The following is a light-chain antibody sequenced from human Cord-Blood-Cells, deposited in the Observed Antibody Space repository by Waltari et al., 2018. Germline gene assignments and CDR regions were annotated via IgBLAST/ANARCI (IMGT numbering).Light chain of an antibody. Sequence: QSVLTQPPSASGTPGQRVTISCSGSSSNIGSNTVNWYQQHPGTAPKLLIYSNKQRPSGVPGRFSGSKAGTSASLAISGLQSEDEADYYCAAWDDSLNGVVFGGGTKLTVL. CDR3: AAWDDSLNGVV. CDR1: SSNIGSNT. V-gene: IGLV1-44*01. CDR2: SNK. J-gene: IGLJ2*01.